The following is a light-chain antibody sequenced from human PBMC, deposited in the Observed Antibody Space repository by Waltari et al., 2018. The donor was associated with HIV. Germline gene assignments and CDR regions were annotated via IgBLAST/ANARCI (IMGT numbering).Light chain of an antibody. Sequence: SSELTQPPSVSVSPGQTARISCSGDTLSKQYAYWYQQKPGQAPVVVIIKDTERPSGIPERFTGSSSRTTVTLTIRGVQAEDEADYYCQSSDNSEHMIFGGGTKLTVL. CDR3: QSSDNSEHMI. J-gene: IGLJ2*01. CDR2: KDT. CDR1: TLSKQY. V-gene: IGLV3-25*03.